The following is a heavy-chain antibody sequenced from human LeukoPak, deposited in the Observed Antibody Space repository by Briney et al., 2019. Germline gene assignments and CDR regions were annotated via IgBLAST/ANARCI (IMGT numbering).Heavy chain of an antibody. D-gene: IGHD6-6*01. V-gene: IGHV4-4*07. J-gene: IGHJ6*03. CDR2: VYTSGST. CDR3: ARSGKLSIAAHMDV. CDR1: GGSISSYY. Sequence: PSETLSLTCTVSGGSISSYYWSWIRQPAGKGLEWIGRVYTSGSTNYNPSLKSRVTMSVDTSKNQFSLKLCSVTAADMAVYYCARSGKLSIAAHMDVWGKGTTVTVSS.